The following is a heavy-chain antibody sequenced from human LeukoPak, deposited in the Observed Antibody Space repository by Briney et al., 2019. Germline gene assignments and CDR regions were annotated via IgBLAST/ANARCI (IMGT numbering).Heavy chain of an antibody. D-gene: IGHD4-17*01. CDR3: AILTAVTTHYFDF. J-gene: IGHJ4*02. CDR2: IYPGDSDT. Sequence: GESLKISCKGSGYSFGSYWIGWVRQMPGKGLEWMGIIYPGDSDTRYSPSFQGQVTISADKSIKTAYLQWSSLKASDTAMYYCAILTAVTTHYFDFWGQGTLVTVSS. CDR1: GYSFGSYW. V-gene: IGHV5-51*01.